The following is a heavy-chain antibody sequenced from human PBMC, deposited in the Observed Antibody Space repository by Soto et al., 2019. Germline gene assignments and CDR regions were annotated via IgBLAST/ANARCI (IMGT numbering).Heavy chain of an antibody. J-gene: IGHJ4*01. Sequence: PGGSLRLSCAASGFTFGTFAMHWVRQVPGKGLEWVAVVSYDGSYKSYADSVKGRFTISRDNSKDTLYLQLNSLRADDTAVFYCAREPWGYSGSAKHFDYWGHGTLVTVSS. CDR3: AREPWGYSGSAKHFDY. CDR1: GFTFGTFA. D-gene: IGHD5-12*01. V-gene: IGHV3-30*04. CDR2: VSYDGSYK.